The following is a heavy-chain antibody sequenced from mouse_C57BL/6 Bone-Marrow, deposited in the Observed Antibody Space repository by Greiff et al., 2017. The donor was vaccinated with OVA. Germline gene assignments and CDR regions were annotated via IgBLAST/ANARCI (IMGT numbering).Heavy chain of an antibody. V-gene: IGHV1-26*01. Sequence: VQLQQSGPELVKTGASVKISCKASGYTFTDYYMNWVKQSHGKSLEWIGDINPNNGGTSYNQKFKGKATLTVDKSSSTAYMELRSLTSEDSAVYYCARGTTVAFYWYFDVWGTGTTVTVSS. J-gene: IGHJ1*03. D-gene: IGHD1-1*01. CDR3: ARGTTVAFYWYFDV. CDR2: INPNNGGT. CDR1: GYTFTDYY.